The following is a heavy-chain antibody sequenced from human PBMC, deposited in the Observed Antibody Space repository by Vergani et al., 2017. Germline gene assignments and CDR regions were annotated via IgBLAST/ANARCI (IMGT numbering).Heavy chain of an antibody. V-gene: IGHV3-53*02. CDR2: IYSGGST. Sequence: EVQLVETGGGLIQPGGSLRLSCTASGSTVSSNYMSWVRQAPGKGLEWVSLIYSGGSTYYADSVKGRFTISRDNSKNTLYLQMNSLRAEDTAVYYCARSGDIVATSNFDYWGQGTLVTVSS. D-gene: IGHD5-12*01. CDR1: GSTVSSNY. CDR3: ARSGDIVATSNFDY. J-gene: IGHJ4*02.